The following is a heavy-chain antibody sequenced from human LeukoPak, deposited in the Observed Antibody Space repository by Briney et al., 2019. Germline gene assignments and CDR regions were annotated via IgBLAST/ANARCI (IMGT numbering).Heavy chain of an antibody. CDR3: ARVKRENYYDSSGYCFDY. Sequence: SETLSLTCTVSGGSISSYYWSWIRQPAGKGLEWIGRIYTSGSTNYNPSLKSRVTISVDTSKNQFSLKLSSVTAADTAVYYCARVKRENYYDSSGYCFDYWGQGTLVTVSS. CDR2: IYTSGST. J-gene: IGHJ4*02. V-gene: IGHV4-4*07. D-gene: IGHD3-22*01. CDR1: GGSISSYY.